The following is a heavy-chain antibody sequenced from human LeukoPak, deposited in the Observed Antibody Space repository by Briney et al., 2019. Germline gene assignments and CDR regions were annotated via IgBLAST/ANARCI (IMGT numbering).Heavy chain of an antibody. CDR3: ARDHAAAAGYLLYYFDY. J-gene: IGHJ4*02. Sequence: ASVKVSCKASGYTFTSYAMHWVRQAPGQRLEWMGWINAGNGNTKYSQKFQGRVTITRNTSASTAYVELSSLRSEDTAVYYCARDHAAAAGYLLYYFDYWGQGTLVTISS. CDR1: GYTFTSYA. CDR2: INAGNGNT. D-gene: IGHD6-13*01. V-gene: IGHV1-3*01.